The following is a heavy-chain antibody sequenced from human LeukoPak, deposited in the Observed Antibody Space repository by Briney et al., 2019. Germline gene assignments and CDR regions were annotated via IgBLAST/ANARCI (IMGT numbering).Heavy chain of an antibody. J-gene: IGHJ4*02. CDR2: IYYSGST. D-gene: IGHD3-22*01. CDR3: ARHGSSGYYYDVDY. Sequence: SETLSLTCTVSGGSISSSSYYWGWIRQPPGKGLEWIGSIYYSGSTYYNPSLKSRVNISVDTSKNQFSLKLSSVTAADTAVYYCARHGSSGYYYDVDYWGQGTLVIVSP. V-gene: IGHV4-39*01. CDR1: GGSISSSSYY.